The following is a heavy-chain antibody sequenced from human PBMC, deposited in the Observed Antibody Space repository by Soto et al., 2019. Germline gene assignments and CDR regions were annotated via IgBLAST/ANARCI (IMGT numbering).Heavy chain of an antibody. CDR3: AKNGQPPYYYNGMNV. CDR1: GYTFTRYG. CDR2: ISGYNGDT. Sequence: QGQLVQSGGEVKKPGASVKVSCKASGYTFTRYGISWVRQAPGQGLEWMGWISGYNGDTKYAQKLQGTVTKPVDTSTTTAYMELRSVTSDDRAVYYCAKNGQPPYYYNGMNVWGQGTTVTVSS. D-gene: IGHD2-8*01. J-gene: IGHJ6*02. V-gene: IGHV1-18*01.